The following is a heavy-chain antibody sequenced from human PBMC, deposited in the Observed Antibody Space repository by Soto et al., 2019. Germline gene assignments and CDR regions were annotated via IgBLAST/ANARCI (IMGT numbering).Heavy chain of an antibody. V-gene: IGHV1-69*06. CDR3: AREGRHFDY. CDR1: GGTFSSYA. J-gene: IGHJ4*02. CDR2: INPIFGTP. Sequence: ASVKVSCKASGGTFSSYAISWVRQAPGQGLEWMGGINPIFGTPHYAQKYQGRVTITADTFTSTAYMELTRLTSDDTAVYFCAREGRHFDYWGQGTLVTVSS.